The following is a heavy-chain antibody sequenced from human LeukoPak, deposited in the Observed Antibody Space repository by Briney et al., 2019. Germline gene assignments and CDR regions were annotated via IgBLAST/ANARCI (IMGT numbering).Heavy chain of an antibody. CDR2: ISAYNGNT. CDR1: GYTFTSYG. V-gene: IGHV1-18*01. D-gene: IGHD3-22*01. J-gene: IGHJ4*02. CDR3: ARDIPPTWTYYYDSSGYSPPDY. Sequence: ASVKVSCKASGYTFTSYGLSWVRQAPGQGLEWMGWISAYNGNTNYAQKLQGRVTMTTDTSTSTAYMELRSLRSDDTAVYYCARDIPPTWTYYYDSSGYSPPDYWGQGTLVTVSS.